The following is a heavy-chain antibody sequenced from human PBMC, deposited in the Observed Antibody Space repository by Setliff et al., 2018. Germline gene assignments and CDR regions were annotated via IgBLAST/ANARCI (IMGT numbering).Heavy chain of an antibody. CDR3: AREQWLDPPGYYYMDV. CDR1: GGSFSGYF. D-gene: IGHD6-19*01. V-gene: IGHV4-34*01. J-gene: IGHJ6*03. CDR2: VNDSGSA. Sequence: SETLSLTCDVFGGSFSGYFWAWIRQSPGKGLEWIGDVNDSGSANYKPSLKSRVTMSIDTSKNQFSLKLNSVTAADMAVYYCAREQWLDPPGYYYMDVWAKGTTVTVSS.